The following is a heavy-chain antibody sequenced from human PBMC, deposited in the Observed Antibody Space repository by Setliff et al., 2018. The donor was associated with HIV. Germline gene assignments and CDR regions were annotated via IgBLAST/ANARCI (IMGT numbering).Heavy chain of an antibody. V-gene: IGHV4-4*07. CDR2: IQTSEGT. Sequence: PSETLSLTCTVSGGSISTDYWTWVRQSAGKGLEWIGRIQTSEGTKYNPSLNSRVTVSIDTPKNQFSLDLTSVTAADTAVYYCAGGGYGSGNAYYFADWGQGTLVTVSS. CDR3: AGGGYGSGNAYYFAD. CDR1: GGSISTDY. J-gene: IGHJ4*02. D-gene: IGHD3-10*01.